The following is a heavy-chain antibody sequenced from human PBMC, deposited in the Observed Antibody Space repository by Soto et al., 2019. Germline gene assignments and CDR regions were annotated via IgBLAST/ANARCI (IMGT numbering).Heavy chain of an antibody. D-gene: IGHD6-19*01. CDR1: GFTFSSYA. CDR2: YSGSGGST. V-gene: IGHV3-23*01. J-gene: IGHJ4*02. CDR3: PKDVLAGAPPVGVYFDY. Sequence: EVQLLESGGGLVQPGGSLRLSCAASGFTFSSYALSWVRQAPGTGLEWVSAYSGSGGSTYYEDSVKGRCTRPRDNSKSTLYQKRNSLRCDAAAVYYCPKDVLAGAPPVGVYFDYWGKGSLVTVSS.